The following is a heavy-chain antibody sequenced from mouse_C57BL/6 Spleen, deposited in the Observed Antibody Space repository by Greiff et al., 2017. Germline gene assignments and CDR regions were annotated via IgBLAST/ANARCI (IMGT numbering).Heavy chain of an antibody. CDR3: AKTPIYYYGSSYDFGAMDY. CDR2: IWGDGST. J-gene: IGHJ4*01. D-gene: IGHD1-1*01. CDR1: GFSLTSYG. Sequence: QVQLQQSGPGLVAPSQSLSITCTVSGFSLTSYGVSWVRQPPGKGLEWLGVIWGDGSTNYHSALISRLSISKDNSKSQVFLKLNSLQTDDTATYYCAKTPIYYYGSSYDFGAMDYWGQGTSVTVSS. V-gene: IGHV2-3*01.